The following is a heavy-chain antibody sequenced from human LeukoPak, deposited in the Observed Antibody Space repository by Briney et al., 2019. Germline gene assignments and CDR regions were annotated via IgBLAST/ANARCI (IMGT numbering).Heavy chain of an antibody. Sequence: GGSLRLSCAASGFTLSSYEMNWVRQAPGKGLEWVSYISSGGGTIYYADSVKGRFTISRDNAKNSLYLQMNSLRAEDTAVYYCARRVIVVGLDYWGQGTLVTVSS. V-gene: IGHV3-48*03. D-gene: IGHD3-22*01. J-gene: IGHJ4*02. CDR1: GFTLSSYE. CDR3: ARRVIVVGLDY. CDR2: ISSGGGTI.